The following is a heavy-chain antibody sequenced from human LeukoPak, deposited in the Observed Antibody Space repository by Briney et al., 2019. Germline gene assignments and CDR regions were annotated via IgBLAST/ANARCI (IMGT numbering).Heavy chain of an antibody. V-gene: IGHV4-4*09. J-gene: IGHJ1*01. CDR2: ISDSGVP. D-gene: IGHD2-15*01. Sequence: PSATLSLTCTVSGHSVSSGCRTWVRHSPGKGLEWVGYISDSGVPDYNPSLKSRLTSLVDSTNNKFSQILKTVTAADTAVYYCAGRGHRYSRDWGQGILVTVSS. CDR3: AGRGHRYSRD. CDR1: GHSVSSGC.